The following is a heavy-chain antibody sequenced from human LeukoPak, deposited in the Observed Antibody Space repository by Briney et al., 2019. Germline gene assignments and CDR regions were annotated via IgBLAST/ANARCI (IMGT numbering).Heavy chain of an antibody. CDR1: GFTFSSYA. Sequence: GGSPRLSCAASGFTFSSYAMSWVRQAPGKGLEWVSAISGTGGRTYYADSVKGRFTISRDSSKSTLFLQMNSLRAEDTAVYYCARALGGSWYQKAAFDYWGQGTLVTVSS. CDR3: ARALGGSWYQKAAFDY. J-gene: IGHJ4*02. D-gene: IGHD6-13*01. CDR2: ISGTGGRT. V-gene: IGHV3-23*01.